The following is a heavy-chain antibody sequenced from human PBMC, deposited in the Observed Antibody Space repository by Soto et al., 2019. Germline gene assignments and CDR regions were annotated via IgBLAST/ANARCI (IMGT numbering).Heavy chain of an antibody. CDR2: ISWNSGRI. D-gene: IGHD3-10*01. CDR3: AKDAQVLWFGELPNDAFDI. V-gene: IGHV3-9*01. J-gene: IGHJ3*02. CDR1: GFTFDDYA. Sequence: EVQLVASGGGLVQPGRSLRLSCAASGFTFDDYAMHWVRQAPGKGLEWVSGISWNSGRIGYADSVKGRFTISRDNAKNSLYLQMNRLRAEDTALYYCAKDAQVLWFGELPNDAFDIWGQGTMVTVSS.